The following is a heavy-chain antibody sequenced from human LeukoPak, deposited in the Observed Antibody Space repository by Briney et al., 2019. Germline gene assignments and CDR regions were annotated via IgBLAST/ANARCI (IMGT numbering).Heavy chain of an antibody. J-gene: IGHJ5*02. CDR3: AVYSYGSSSWFGP. Sequence: GGSLRLSCAASGFIVSSNHMSWVRQAPGKGLEWVSLIYSDGDTNYADSVKGRFTISRDSSKNTLYLQMNSLRAEGTAVYYCAVYSYGSSSWFGPWGQGNLVHGSS. V-gene: IGHV3-53*01. CDR2: IYSDGDT. D-gene: IGHD5-18*01. CDR1: GFIVSSNH.